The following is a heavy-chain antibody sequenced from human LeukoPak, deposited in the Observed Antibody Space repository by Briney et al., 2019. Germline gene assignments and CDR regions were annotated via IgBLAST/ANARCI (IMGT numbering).Heavy chain of an antibody. J-gene: IGHJ4*02. CDR3: ARVGYCSSTGCYNPDY. CDR2: ISTYKGRT. Sequence: ASVKVSCKASGYTFANYGISWMRQAPGQGLEWMGWISTYKGRTIYAQKLQGRVTMTTDTSTDTAYMELRSLRSDDTAVYYCARVGYCSSTGCYNPDYWGQGTLVTVSS. D-gene: IGHD2-2*03. CDR1: GYTFANYG. V-gene: IGHV1-18*01.